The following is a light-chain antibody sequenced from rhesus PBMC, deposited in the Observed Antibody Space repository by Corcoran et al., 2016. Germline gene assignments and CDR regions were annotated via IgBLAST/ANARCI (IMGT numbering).Light chain of an antibody. Sequence: DIVMTQTPLSLPVTPGEPASISCRSSQSLLHTDGYTSLDWYLQKPGQSPQLLIYGGSNRASGVPARFSGSGAGTEFTLKISKVEAEDVGVYYCMQHKALPTFGGGTKVEIK. CDR2: GGS. CDR1: QSLLHTDGYTS. J-gene: IGKJ4*01. CDR3: MQHKALPT. V-gene: IGKV2-61*01.